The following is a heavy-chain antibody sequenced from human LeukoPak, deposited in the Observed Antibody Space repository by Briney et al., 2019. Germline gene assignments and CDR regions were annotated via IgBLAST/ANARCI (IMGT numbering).Heavy chain of an antibody. CDR2: ISSSGSTI. Sequence: AGGSLRLSCAASGFTFSSYEMNWVRQAPGKGLEWVSYISSSGSTIYYADSVKGRFTISRDNAKNSLYLQMNSLRAEDTAVYYCAELGITTIGGVWGKETTVTISS. CDR1: GFTFSSYE. J-gene: IGHJ6*04. CDR3: AELGITTIGGV. D-gene: IGHD3-10*02. V-gene: IGHV3-48*03.